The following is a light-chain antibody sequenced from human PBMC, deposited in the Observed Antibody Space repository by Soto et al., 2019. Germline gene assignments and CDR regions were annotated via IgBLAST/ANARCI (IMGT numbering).Light chain of an antibody. V-gene: IGKV3-20*01. CDR2: AAS. CDR3: QQYDTSPRT. CDR1: QSLSSGY. Sequence: EIVLTQSPGTLSLSPGERATLYCRASQSLSSGYLAWYQQKPGQAPRILIYAASSRATGIPDRFSGSGSGTDFSLTINRLEPEDSAVYYCQQYDTSPRTFGQGTKVDIK. J-gene: IGKJ1*01.